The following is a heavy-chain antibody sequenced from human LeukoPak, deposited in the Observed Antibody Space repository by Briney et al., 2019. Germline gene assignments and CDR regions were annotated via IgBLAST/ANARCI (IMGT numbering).Heavy chain of an antibody. V-gene: IGHV1-2*02. CDR1: GYTFTGYY. Sequence: ASGKVSCKASGYTFTGYYMHWVRQAPGQGLEWMGGITPNSGGTNYAQKFQGRVTMTRDTSISTAYMELSRLRSDDTAVYYCARDSRYGDYPFDYWGQGTLVTVSS. CDR3: ARDSRYGDYPFDY. CDR2: ITPNSGGT. J-gene: IGHJ4*02. D-gene: IGHD4-17*01.